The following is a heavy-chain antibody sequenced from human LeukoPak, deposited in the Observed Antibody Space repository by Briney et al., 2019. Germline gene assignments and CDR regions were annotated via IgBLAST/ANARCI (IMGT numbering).Heavy chain of an antibody. CDR2: INPDGSEK. J-gene: IGHJ4*02. Sequence: PGGSLRLSCAASGFTFSIYSMSWVRQAPGKGLEWAANINPDGSEKYYLDSVKGRMTISRDNAKNALYLQMNSLKTEDTAFYYCTRVGLGTTKDFDQWGQGTLVTVSS. V-gene: IGHV3-7*03. CDR1: GFTFSIYS. CDR3: TRVGLGTTKDFDQ. D-gene: IGHD1-26*01.